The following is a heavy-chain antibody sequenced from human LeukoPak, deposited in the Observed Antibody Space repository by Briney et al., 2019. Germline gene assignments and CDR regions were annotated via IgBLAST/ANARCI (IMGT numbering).Heavy chain of an antibody. V-gene: IGHV1-69*13. CDR3: ARVSRYYCDY. J-gene: IGHJ4*02. CDR2: IIPIFGTA. Sequence: GASVKVSCKASGGTFSSYAISWVRQAPGQGLEWMGGIIPIFGTANYAQKFQGRVTITADESTSTAYMELSRLRSEDTAVSYCARVSRYYCDYWPQGTLVSVSS. CDR1: GGTFSSYA.